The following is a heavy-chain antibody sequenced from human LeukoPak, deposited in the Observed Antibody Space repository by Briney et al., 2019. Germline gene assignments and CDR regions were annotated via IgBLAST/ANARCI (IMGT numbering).Heavy chain of an antibody. CDR1: GFTFSSYV. CDR3: ASSSWDD. CDR2: ISGSGGST. Sequence: GGSLRLSRAVSGFTFSSYVMSWVRQAPGKGLEWVSAISGSGGSTYYADSVKGRFTISRDNSENTLYLQMNSLRDEDTAVYYCASSSWDDWGQGTLVTVSS. J-gene: IGHJ4*02. D-gene: IGHD6-13*01. V-gene: IGHV3-23*01.